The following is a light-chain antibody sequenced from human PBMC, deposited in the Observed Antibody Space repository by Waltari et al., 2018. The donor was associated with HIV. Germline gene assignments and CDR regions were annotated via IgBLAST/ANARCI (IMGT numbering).Light chain of an antibody. J-gene: IGKJ2*01. CDR2: GAS. CDR1: QSVSSSY. CDR3: QQYYSFPYT. Sequence: EIVLTQSPGTLSLSPGERATLSCRASQSVSSSYLAWYQQKPGQAPRLLIYGASSRATGIPDRFSGSGSGTDFTLTISSLQAEDVAVYYCQQYYSFPYTFGQGTRLEVK. V-gene: IGKV3-20*01.